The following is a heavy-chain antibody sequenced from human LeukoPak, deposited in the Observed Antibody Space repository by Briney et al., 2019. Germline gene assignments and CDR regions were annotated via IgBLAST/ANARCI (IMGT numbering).Heavy chain of an antibody. V-gene: IGHV3-43*02. J-gene: IGHJ4*02. D-gene: IGHD3-22*01. CDR3: AEAKGIVVVITSRPPPYPLDY. CDR2: ISGDGGST. Sequence: GGSLRLSCAASGFTFDDYAMPWVRHAPGKGLEWVSLISGDGGSTYYADSVKGRFTISRDNSKNSLYLQMNSLRTEDTALYYCAEAKGIVVVITSRPPPYPLDYWGQGTLVTVSS. CDR1: GFTFDDYA.